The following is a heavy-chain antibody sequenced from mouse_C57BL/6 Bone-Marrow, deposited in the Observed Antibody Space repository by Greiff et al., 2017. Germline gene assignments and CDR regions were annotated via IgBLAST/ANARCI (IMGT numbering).Heavy chain of an antibody. Sequence: VQLQQPGAELVKPGASVKMSCKASGYTFTSYWITWVKQRPGQGLEWIGDIYPGSGRTNYNEKFKSKATLTVDTSSSTAYMQLSSLTSEDSAVYYCARGNYYGSSTGAYAMDYWGQGTSVTVSS. V-gene: IGHV1-55*01. CDR3: ARGNYYGSSTGAYAMDY. CDR2: IYPGSGRT. CDR1: GYTFTSYW. J-gene: IGHJ4*01. D-gene: IGHD1-1*01.